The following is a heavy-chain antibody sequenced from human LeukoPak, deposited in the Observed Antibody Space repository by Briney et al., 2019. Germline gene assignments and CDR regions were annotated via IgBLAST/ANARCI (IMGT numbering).Heavy chain of an antibody. CDR2: ITSDGGTT. J-gene: IGHJ4*02. V-gene: IGHV3-64*02. CDR3: ARGGIRFIDY. CDR1: GFTFSSYA. Sequence: PGGSLRLSCAASGFTFSSYAMHWVRQAPGKRLEYLSSITSDGGTTYYADSVKGRFTISRDNSKNTLYLQMSSLRAEDTAVYYCARGGIRFIDYWGQGTLVTVSS. D-gene: IGHD3-10*01.